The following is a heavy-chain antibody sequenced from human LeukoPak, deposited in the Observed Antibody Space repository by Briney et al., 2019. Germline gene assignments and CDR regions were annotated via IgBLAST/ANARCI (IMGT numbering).Heavy chain of an antibody. CDR1: GFAFNTYA. CDR2: ISSDGINT. CDR3: ARDLRPADTTGYYSHFDY. Sequence: PGGSLRLSCAASGFAFNTYALHWVRQAPGKRLEWVAIISSDGINTYYADSVEGRFSISRDNSKNMLYLQMDSLRAEDTAMYYCARDLRPADTTGYYSHFDYWGQGTLVTVSS. D-gene: IGHD3-22*01. V-gene: IGHV3-30*04. J-gene: IGHJ4*02.